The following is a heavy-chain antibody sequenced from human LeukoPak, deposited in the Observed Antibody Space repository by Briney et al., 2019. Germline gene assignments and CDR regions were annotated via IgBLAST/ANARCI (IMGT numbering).Heavy chain of an antibody. V-gene: IGHV1-18*01. CDR3: ARDGTCSSTSCYADY. J-gene: IGHJ4*02. CDR1: GYTFTSYG. D-gene: IGHD2-2*01. Sequence: ASVKVSCKASGYTFTSYGIIWVRQAPGQGLEWMGWISAYNGNTNSAQKYQGRVTMTTDTSTSTAYMELRSLRSDDTAVYYCARDGTCSSTSCYADYWGQGTLVTVSS. CDR2: ISAYNGNT.